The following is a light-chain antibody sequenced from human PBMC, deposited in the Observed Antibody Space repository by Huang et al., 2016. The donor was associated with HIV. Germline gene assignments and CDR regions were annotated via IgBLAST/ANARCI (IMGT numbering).Light chain of an antibody. J-gene: IGKJ1*01. CDR1: QSLGHK. CDR2: KAS. Sequence: DIQMTQSPSSLSASVGDTVTITCRASQSLGHKVHWYQQKPGKAPNLLIYKASNLQSGVPSRFSGSGSGTDFTLNIRGLQPEDFAVYYCQQSYSSWWTFGQGTKVEI. CDR3: QQSYSSWWT. V-gene: IGKV1-39*01.